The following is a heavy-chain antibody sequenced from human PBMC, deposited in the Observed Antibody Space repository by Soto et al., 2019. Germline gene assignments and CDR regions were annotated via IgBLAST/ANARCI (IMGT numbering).Heavy chain of an antibody. CDR2: IGGGGDGT. Sequence: GGSLRLSCAASGFTFSNYAMSWVRQAPGKGLEWVSGIGGGGDGTYYADSVKGRFIISRDNSKSTLSLQMNGLRAEDTAVYYCAKDRMTNNSVWDPFDIWGQGTMVTV. CDR1: GFTFSNYA. J-gene: IGHJ3*02. V-gene: IGHV3-23*01. D-gene: IGHD2-15*01. CDR3: AKDRMTNNSVWDPFDI.